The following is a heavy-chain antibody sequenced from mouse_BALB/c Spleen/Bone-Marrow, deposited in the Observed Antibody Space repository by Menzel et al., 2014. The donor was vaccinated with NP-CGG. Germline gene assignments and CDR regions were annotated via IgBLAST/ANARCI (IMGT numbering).Heavy chain of an antibody. CDR1: GFTFSSYG. J-gene: IGHJ1*01. CDR2: INSNGGST. Sequence: EVQLVESGGGLVQPGGSLKLSCAVSGFTFSSYGMSWVRQTPDKRLELVATINSNGGSTYYPDSVKGRFTISRDNAKNTLYLQMSSLKSEDTAMYYCARPYGNWHFDVWGAGTTVTVSP. D-gene: IGHD2-1*01. V-gene: IGHV5-6-3*01. CDR3: ARPYGNWHFDV.